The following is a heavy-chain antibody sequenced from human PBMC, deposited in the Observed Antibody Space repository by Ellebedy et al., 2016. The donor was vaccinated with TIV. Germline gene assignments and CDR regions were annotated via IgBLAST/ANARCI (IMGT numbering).Heavy chain of an antibody. V-gene: IGHV3-30-3*01. Sequence: GESLKISCAASGFTFGCCAMSWVRQAPGKGLEWVAFISNHGSNKYYADSVKGRFTISRDKSENALYLQMNSLRAEDTAVYYCARDQARVKMLRGPNYYFDFWGQGTLVTVSS. CDR3: ARDQARVKMLRGPNYYFDF. CDR2: ISNHGSNK. CDR1: GFTFGCCA. J-gene: IGHJ4*02. D-gene: IGHD3-10*01.